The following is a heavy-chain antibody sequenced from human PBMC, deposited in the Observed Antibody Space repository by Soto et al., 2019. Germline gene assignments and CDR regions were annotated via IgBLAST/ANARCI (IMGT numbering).Heavy chain of an antibody. CDR2: INHSGST. V-gene: IGHV4-34*01. J-gene: IGHJ6*02. CDR3: ASYYSYYGMDV. Sequence: SETLSLTCAVYGGSFSGYYWSWIRQPPGKGLEWIGEINHSGSTNYNPSLKSRVAISVDTSKNQFSLKLSSVTAADTAVYYCASYYSYYGMDVWGQGTTVTVSS. CDR1: GGSFSGYY.